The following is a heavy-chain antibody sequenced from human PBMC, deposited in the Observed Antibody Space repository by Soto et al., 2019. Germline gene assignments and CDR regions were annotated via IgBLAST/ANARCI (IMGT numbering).Heavy chain of an antibody. CDR2: IYYSGNT. CDR3: ARSYAVRGVLRGYFDY. D-gene: IGHD3-10*01. J-gene: IGHJ4*02. CDR1: GGSITNYY. V-gene: IGHV4-59*01. Sequence: PSETLSLTCTVSGGSITNYYWTWIRQPPGRGLEWIGYIYYSGNTNSNPSLKSRVTISVDTSKNQFSLKLSSVTAADTAVYYCARSYAVRGVLRGYFDYWGQGTLVTVSS.